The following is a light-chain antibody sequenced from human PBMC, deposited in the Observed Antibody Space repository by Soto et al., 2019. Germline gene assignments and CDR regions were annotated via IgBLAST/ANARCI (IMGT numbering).Light chain of an antibody. J-gene: IGLJ2*01. Sequence: QSALTQPRSVSGSPGQSVTISCTGTSSDVGTYNYVSWYQQHPGKAPKLIIYDVTKWPSGVPDRFSGSKSGTTASLTVSGLQAEDEADYYCSSYAGSNNLHVLFGGGTKVTVL. CDR1: SSDVGTYNY. V-gene: IGLV2-11*01. CDR2: DVT. CDR3: SSYAGSNNLHVL.